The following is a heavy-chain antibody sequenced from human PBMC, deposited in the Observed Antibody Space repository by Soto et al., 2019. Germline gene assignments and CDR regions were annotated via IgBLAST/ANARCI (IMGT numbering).Heavy chain of an antibody. Sequence: TSETLSLTCPVSTGPVRDYYWSWIRQSPGTGLEWIGYIYYSGSTNYNPSLKNRVAMSVDTSKKQFSLKLSSVTAADTAIYYCARFTGGTNYFFDYWGQGALVTVSS. D-gene: IGHD2-8*01. CDR1: TGPVRDYY. CDR2: IYYSGST. V-gene: IGHV4-59*02. J-gene: IGHJ4*02. CDR3: ARFTGGTNYFFDY.